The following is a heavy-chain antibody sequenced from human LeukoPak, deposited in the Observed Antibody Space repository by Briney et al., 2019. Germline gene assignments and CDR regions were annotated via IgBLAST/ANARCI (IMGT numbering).Heavy chain of an antibody. D-gene: IGHD6-13*01. V-gene: IGHV1-69*13. J-gene: IGHJ5*02. CDR3: ARVGYGANWFDP. Sequence: GASVKVSCKASGYTFTSYYMHWVRQAPGQGLEWMGGIIPIFGTANYAQKFQGRVTITADESTSTAYMELSSLRSEDTAVYYCARVGYGANWFDPWGQGTLVTVSS. CDR1: GYTFTSYY. CDR2: IIPIFGTA.